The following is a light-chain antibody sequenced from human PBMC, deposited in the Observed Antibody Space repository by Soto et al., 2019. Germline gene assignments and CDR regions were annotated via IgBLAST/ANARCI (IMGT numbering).Light chain of an antibody. CDR3: SSYTSSSTLV. CDR2: DVN. CDR1: SSDVGGYNF. Sequence: QSALTQPASVSGSLGQSITISCTGTSSDVGGYNFVSWYQQHPGKAPKLMIYDVNTRPSGVSNRFSGSKSGNTASLTISGLQAKDEADYYCSSYTSSSTLVFGTGTKVTVL. J-gene: IGLJ1*01. V-gene: IGLV2-14*01.